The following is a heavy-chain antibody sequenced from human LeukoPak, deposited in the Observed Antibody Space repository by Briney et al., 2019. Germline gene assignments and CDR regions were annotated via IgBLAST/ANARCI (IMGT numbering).Heavy chain of an antibody. J-gene: IGHJ2*01. CDR1: GGSISSGDYY. CDR3: ASIPSFGGAKTRYWYFYL. V-gene: IGHV4-61*02. CDR2: IYTSGST. D-gene: IGHD3-16*01. Sequence: SQTLSLTCTVSGGSISSGDYYWSWIRQPAGKVLEWIGRIYTSGSTNYNPSLKSRVTMSVDTSKNQFSLKLSSVTAADTAVYYCASIPSFGGAKTRYWYFYLWGRGTLVTVSS.